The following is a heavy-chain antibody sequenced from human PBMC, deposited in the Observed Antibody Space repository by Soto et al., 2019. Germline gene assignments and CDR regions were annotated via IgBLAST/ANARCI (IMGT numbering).Heavy chain of an antibody. CDR1: GFTLHNYG. CDR2: VNWKGDRS. D-gene: IGHD6-13*01. J-gene: IGHJ5*02. Sequence: PGGALRLSCAASGFTLHNYGMSWVRPAPGKGLEWVAGVNWKGDRSGYADSLKGRFAISRDNAKNSLYLQMSSLRAEDTAFYYCAREEEASAGTKWFDPWGQGTLVTVSS. V-gene: IGHV3-20*04. CDR3: AREEEASAGTKWFDP.